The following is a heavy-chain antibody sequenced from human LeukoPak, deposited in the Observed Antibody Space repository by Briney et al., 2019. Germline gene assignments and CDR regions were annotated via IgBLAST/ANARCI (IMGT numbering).Heavy chain of an antibody. Sequence: GGSLRLSCAASGFTFSNYAMHWVRQAPGKGLEWVAVISYDGSNKYYADSVKGRFTIFRDNSKNTLYLQMNSLRAEDTAVYYCANPAGYGDYVGYWGQGTLVTVSS. CDR3: ANPAGYGDYVGY. CDR2: ISYDGSNK. CDR1: GFTFSNYA. V-gene: IGHV3-30-3*01. J-gene: IGHJ4*02. D-gene: IGHD4-17*01.